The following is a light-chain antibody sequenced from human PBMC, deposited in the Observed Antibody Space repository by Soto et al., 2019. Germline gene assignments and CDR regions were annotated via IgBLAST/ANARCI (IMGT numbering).Light chain of an antibody. CDR1: RSDVGAYNY. V-gene: IGLV2-14*01. CDR2: EVS. CDR3: SSYTRSATHV. J-gene: IGLJ2*01. Sequence: QSALTQPASVSGSPGQSITISCTGTRSDVGAYNYVSWYQQRPGKAPTLIIYEVSIRPSGVSDRFSGSKSGYTASLTISGLQTEDEADYDCSSYTRSATHVFGGGTKVTVL.